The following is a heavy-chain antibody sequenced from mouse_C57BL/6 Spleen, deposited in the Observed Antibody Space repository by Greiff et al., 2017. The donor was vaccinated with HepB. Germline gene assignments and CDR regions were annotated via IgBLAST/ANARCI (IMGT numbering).Heavy chain of an antibody. CDR1: GYTFTDYY. CDR2: INPNNGGT. CDR3: ARTIYDGYYGGFDY. Sequence: VQLQQSGPELVKPGASVKISCKASGYTFTDYYMNWVKQSHGKSLEWIGDINPNNGGTSYNQKFKGKATLTVDKSSSTAYMELRSLTSEDSAVYYCARTIYDGYYGGFDYWGQGTTLTVSS. V-gene: IGHV1-26*01. J-gene: IGHJ2*01. D-gene: IGHD2-3*01.